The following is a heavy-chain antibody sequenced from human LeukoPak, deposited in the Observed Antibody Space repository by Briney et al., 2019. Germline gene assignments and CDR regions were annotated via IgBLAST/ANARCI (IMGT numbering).Heavy chain of an antibody. CDR1: GGSISSGSYY. J-gene: IGHJ3*02. CDR3: ARTPRIIAAAGTWSAFDI. Sequence: PSETLSLTCTVSGGSISSGSYYWSWIRQPAGKGLEWIGRIYTSGSTNYNPSLKSRVTISVDTSKNRFSLKLRSVTAADTAVYYCARTPRIIAAAGTWSAFDIWGQGTMVTVSS. V-gene: IGHV4-61*02. D-gene: IGHD6-13*01. CDR2: IYTSGST.